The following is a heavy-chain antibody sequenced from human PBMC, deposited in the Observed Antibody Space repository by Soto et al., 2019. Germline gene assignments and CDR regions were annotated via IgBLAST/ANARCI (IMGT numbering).Heavy chain of an antibody. CDR1: GFTFSSYS. CDR3: AKGSGGRWHYFDY. CDR2: ISSSSSTI. D-gene: IGHD2-15*01. Sequence: EVQLVESGGGLVQPGGSLRLSCAASGFTFSSYSMNWVRQAPGKGLEWVSYISSSSSTIYYADSVKGRFTISRDNAKNSLYLQMNSLRAEDTAVYYCAKGSGGRWHYFDYWGQGTLVTVSS. J-gene: IGHJ4*02. V-gene: IGHV3-48*01.